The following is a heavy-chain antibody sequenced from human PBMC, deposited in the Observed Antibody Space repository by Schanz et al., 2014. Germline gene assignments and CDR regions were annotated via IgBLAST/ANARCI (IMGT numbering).Heavy chain of an antibody. CDR2: ISTSGTYM. CDR1: GFAFSSFA. CDR3: ARDFLLEQLGYSHYYYAMDV. Sequence: EVQLLESGGGLVQPGGSLRLSCVASGFAFSSFAMTWVRQAPGRGLEWVSSISTSGTYMYIADSLKGRLTISRDDAKKSMYLQMNNLRAEDTAVYYCARDFLLEQLGYSHYYYAMDVWGQGTTVTVSS. D-gene: IGHD2-15*01. V-gene: IGHV3-21*02. J-gene: IGHJ6*02.